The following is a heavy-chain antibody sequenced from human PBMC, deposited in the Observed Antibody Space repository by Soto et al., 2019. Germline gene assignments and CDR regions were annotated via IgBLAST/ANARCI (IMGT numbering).Heavy chain of an antibody. CDR1: GFTFSSYA. CDR2: ISYDGSNK. Sequence: VQLVESGGGLVQPGRSLRLSCAASGFTFSSYAMHWVRQAPGKGQEWVAVISYDGSNKYYADSVKGRFTISRDNSKNTLYLQMNSLRAEDTAVYYCARAGCDGGSCYTLVGLRYGMDVWGQGTTVTVSS. D-gene: IGHD2-15*01. V-gene: IGHV3-30-3*01. J-gene: IGHJ6*02. CDR3: ARAGCDGGSCYTLVGLRYGMDV.